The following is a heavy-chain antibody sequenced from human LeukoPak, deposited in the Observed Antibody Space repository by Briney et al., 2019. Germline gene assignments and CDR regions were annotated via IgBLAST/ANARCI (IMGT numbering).Heavy chain of an antibody. Sequence: GGSLRLSCAASGFTFSSYGMHWVRQAPGKGLEWVAFIRNGANDKYYADSVKGRFTISRDNSKNTLYLQMNSLRAEDTAVYYCATGAGVYYYYYMDVWGKGTTVTVSS. CDR3: ATGAGVYYYYYMDV. J-gene: IGHJ6*03. CDR2: IRNGANDK. V-gene: IGHV3-30*02. CDR1: GFTFSSYG. D-gene: IGHD1-26*01.